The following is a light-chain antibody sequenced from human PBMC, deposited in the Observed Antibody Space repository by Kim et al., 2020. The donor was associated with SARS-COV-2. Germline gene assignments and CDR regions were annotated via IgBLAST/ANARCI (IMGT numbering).Light chain of an antibody. J-gene: IGKJ2*01. CDR1: QSVNTN. CDR2: GAS. Sequence: EIVMTQSPATLSVSPEEGATLSCRASQSVNTNLSWYQQRPGQAPRLLIFGASTRATGIPARFSGSGSGTEFTLTISSLQSEDFAVYYCQEYNSWPPYNFGLGTKVEI. V-gene: IGKV3-15*01. CDR3: QEYNSWPPYN.